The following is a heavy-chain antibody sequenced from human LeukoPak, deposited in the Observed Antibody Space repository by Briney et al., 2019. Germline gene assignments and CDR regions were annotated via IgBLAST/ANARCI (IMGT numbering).Heavy chain of an antibody. Sequence: SETLSLTCTVSSGSITNYYWSWIRQPPGKGLEWIGYIYYSGSTNYNPSLKSRVTISVDTSKNQFSLKLSSVTAADTAVYYCARGLISGYSSSWHFDYWGQGTLVTVSS. J-gene: IGHJ4*02. CDR2: IYYSGST. CDR1: SGSITNYY. V-gene: IGHV4-59*01. D-gene: IGHD6-13*01. CDR3: ARGLISGYSSSWHFDY.